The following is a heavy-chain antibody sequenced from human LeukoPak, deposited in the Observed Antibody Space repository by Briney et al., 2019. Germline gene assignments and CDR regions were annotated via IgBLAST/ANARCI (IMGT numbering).Heavy chain of an antibody. CDR3: ARDHEAAGLFLEY. D-gene: IGHD6-13*01. V-gene: IGHV3-7*01. Sequence: PGGSLRLSCAASGFTFNKYWMTWVRQAPGKGLECVAYINQDGSKKYYVDSVKGRFTISRDNAKNSLSLQMSSLRAEDSAVYYCARDHEAAGLFLEYWGPGNLVTVSS. J-gene: IGHJ4*02. CDR1: GFTFNKYW. CDR2: INQDGSKK.